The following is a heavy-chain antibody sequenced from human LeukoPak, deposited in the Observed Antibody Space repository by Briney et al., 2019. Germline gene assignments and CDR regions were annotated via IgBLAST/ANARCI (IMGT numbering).Heavy chain of an antibody. D-gene: IGHD6-13*01. CDR1: GFIFSTYS. CDR3: ARGAMAGAGSFFYYYGMDV. J-gene: IGHJ6*02. Sequence: PGGSLRLSCTASGFIFSTYSMHWVRQGPDKGLEWVAVTSYDGDNRYYAGSVKGRFTISRANSKNTLFLEMNSLRAEDTAMYYCARGAMAGAGSFFYYYGMDVWGQGTTVTVSS. CDR2: TSYDGDNR. V-gene: IGHV3-30-3*01.